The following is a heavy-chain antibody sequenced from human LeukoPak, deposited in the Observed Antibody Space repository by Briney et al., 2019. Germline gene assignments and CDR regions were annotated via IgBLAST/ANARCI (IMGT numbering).Heavy chain of an antibody. CDR3: ARGLRYCSSTSCLYYFDY. Sequence: PGGSLRLSCAASGFTFSSYSMKWSRQAPGKGLEWVSSISSSSGYIYYADSVKGRFTISRDNAKNSLYLQMNSLRAEDTAVYYCARGLRYCSSTSCLYYFDYWGQGTLVTVSS. CDR2: ISSSSGYI. CDR1: GFTFSSYS. D-gene: IGHD2-2*01. V-gene: IGHV3-21*01. J-gene: IGHJ4*02.